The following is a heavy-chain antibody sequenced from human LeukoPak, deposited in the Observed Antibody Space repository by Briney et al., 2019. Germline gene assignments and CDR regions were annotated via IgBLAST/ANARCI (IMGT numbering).Heavy chain of an antibody. Sequence: NPSETLSLTCTVSGGSISSYYWSWIRQPPGKGLEWIGYIYYSGSTNYNPSLKSRVTISVDTSKNQFSLKLSSVTAADTAVYYCARGTGSSSWSYYYYYMDVWGKGTTVTISS. V-gene: IGHV4-59*01. CDR2: IYYSGST. CDR1: GGSISSYY. J-gene: IGHJ6*03. D-gene: IGHD6-13*01. CDR3: ARGTGSSSWSYYYYYMDV.